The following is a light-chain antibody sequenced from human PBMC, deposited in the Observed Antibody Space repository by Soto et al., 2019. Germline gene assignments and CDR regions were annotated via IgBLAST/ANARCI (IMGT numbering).Light chain of an antibody. CDR3: QQYADLPYT. CDR1: QTLTTRF. CDR2: GAS. Sequence: EIVLMQSPGTLSLSPGERATLSCMASQTLTTRFLAWYQQKPGQAPRLLIYGASSRATGIPDRFSGSGSGTEYTLTISRLEPEDFAVYSCQQYADLPYTFGQGTTLEIK. V-gene: IGKV3-20*01. J-gene: IGKJ2*01.